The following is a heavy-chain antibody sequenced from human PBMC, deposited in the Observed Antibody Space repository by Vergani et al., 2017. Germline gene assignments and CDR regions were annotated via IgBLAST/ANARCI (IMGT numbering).Heavy chain of an antibody. J-gene: IGHJ4*02. Sequence: QVNLVGSGGGVVQPGRSLRLSCATYGFIFQNYTMHWVRQAPGKGLEWVALISNDGRHTYYADSVRGRFSISRDNSKNTLYLQMNSLRAEDTAVYYCARGASGDYVSSFDYWGQGTLVTVSS. V-gene: IGHV3-30*04. CDR1: GFIFQNYT. CDR2: ISNDGRHT. CDR3: ARGASGDYVSSFDY. D-gene: IGHD4-17*01.